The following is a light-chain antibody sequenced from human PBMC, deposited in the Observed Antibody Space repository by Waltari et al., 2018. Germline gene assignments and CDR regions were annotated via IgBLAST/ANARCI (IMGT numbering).Light chain of an antibody. J-gene: IGKJ2*01. CDR3: QQYTTYPYT. V-gene: IGKV1-5*03. CDR2: QVS. Sequence: DIQLTQSPSTLSASVGDRVTITCRASQSFSRWLAWYQQKPGKAPKLLIQQVSMLESGVPSRFSGSGSGTEFTLTISSLQPEDFATYSCQQYTTYPYTFGQGTKLEVK. CDR1: QSFSRW.